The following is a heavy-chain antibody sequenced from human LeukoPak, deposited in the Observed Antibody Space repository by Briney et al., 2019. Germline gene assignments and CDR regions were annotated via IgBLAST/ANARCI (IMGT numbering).Heavy chain of an antibody. D-gene: IGHD3-10*01. CDR2: ISGSGGST. V-gene: IGHV3-23*01. Sequence: GGSLRLSCAASGFTFSSYAMSWVRQAPGKGLEWVSAISGSGGSTYYADSAKGRFTISRDNSKNTLYLQMNSLRAEDTAVYYCAKDGSMVRGVPHYYYGMDVWGQGTTVTVSS. J-gene: IGHJ6*02. CDR1: GFTFSSYA. CDR3: AKDGSMVRGVPHYYYGMDV.